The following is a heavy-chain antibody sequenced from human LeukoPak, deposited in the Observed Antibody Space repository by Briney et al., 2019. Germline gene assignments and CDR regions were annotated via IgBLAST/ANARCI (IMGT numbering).Heavy chain of an antibody. J-gene: IGHJ4*02. Sequence: QAGGSLRLSCAASGFTFSSYAMHWVRQAPGKGLEWVAVISYDGSNKYYADSVKGRFTISRDNSKNTPYLQMNSLRAEDTAVYYCARVGLVAGNPFDYWGQGTLVTVSS. CDR3: ARVGLVAGNPFDY. CDR1: GFTFSSYA. D-gene: IGHD6-19*01. CDR2: ISYDGSNK. V-gene: IGHV3-30*04.